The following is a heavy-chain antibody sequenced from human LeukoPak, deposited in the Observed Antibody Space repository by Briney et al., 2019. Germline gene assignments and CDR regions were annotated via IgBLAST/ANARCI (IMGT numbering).Heavy chain of an antibody. CDR3: ARYDNWNYYMDV. CDR2: SYYSGIT. J-gene: IGHJ6*03. D-gene: IGHD1-20*01. Sequence: PSETLSLXCTVSGGSISSSSYYWGWIRQPPGKGREWIGSSYYSGITYYNPSLKSRFTISVDTSKNQFSLKLSSVTAADTAVYYCARYDNWNYYMDVWGKGTTVTVSS. CDR1: GGSISSSSYY. V-gene: IGHV4-39*01.